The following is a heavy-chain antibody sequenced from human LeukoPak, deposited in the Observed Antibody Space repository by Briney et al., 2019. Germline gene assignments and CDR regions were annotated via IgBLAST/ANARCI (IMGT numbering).Heavy chain of an antibody. D-gene: IGHD5-18*01. CDR2: ISYDGSNK. V-gene: IGHV3-30*04. CDR3: ARGAGDTPMFSY. Sequence: GGSLRLSCAASGFTFSSYAMHWVRQAPGKGLEWVAVISYDGSNKYYADSVKGRFTISRDNSKNTLYLQMNSLRAEDTAVYYCARGAGDTPMFSYGARETRVTVPS. J-gene: IGHJ4*02. CDR1: GFTFSSYA.